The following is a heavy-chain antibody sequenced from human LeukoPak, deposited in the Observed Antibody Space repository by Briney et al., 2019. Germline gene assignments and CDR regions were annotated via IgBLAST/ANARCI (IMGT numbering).Heavy chain of an antibody. CDR1: GYTFTGYY. J-gene: IGHJ5*02. V-gene: IGHV1-24*01. Sequence: ASVKVSCKASGYTFTGYYMHWVRQAPGKGLEWMGGFDPEDGETIYAQKFQGRVTMTEDTSTDTAYMELSSLRSEDTAVYYCATAIFDPWGQGTLVTVSS. CDR3: ATAIFDP. CDR2: FDPEDGET.